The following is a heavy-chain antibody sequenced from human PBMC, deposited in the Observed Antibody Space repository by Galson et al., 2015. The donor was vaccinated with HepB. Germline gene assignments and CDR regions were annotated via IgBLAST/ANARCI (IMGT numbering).Heavy chain of an antibody. CDR3: ARAWRNQLHSDS. J-gene: IGHJ5*01. Sequence: SVKVSCKAPEYTFSNYDITWVRQATGQGLEWMGWMNPYSGNTRYAQVFRGRVTMTGDASISTAYLELSSLTSDDTAIYFCARAWRNQLHSDSWGQGTLVTVSS. CDR1: EYTFSNYD. V-gene: IGHV1-8*01. CDR2: MNPYSGNT. D-gene: IGHD2-2*01.